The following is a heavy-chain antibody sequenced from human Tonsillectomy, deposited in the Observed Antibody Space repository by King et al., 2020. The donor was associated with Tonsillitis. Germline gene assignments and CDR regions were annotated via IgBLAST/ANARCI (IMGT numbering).Heavy chain of an antibody. CDR3: ARDAWGATHSYYFDS. CDR1: GFTFSRYT. Sequence: VQLVEAGGGLVKPGGSLRISCAASGFTFSRYTMNWVRQAPGKGLEWVSSIGGSSSYIYYADSMKGRFTISRDNAKNSLYLQLNSLRADDTAVYYCARDAWGATHSYYFDSWGQGTLVTVSS. V-gene: IGHV3-21*01. D-gene: IGHD1-26*01. J-gene: IGHJ4*02. CDR2: IGGSSSYI.